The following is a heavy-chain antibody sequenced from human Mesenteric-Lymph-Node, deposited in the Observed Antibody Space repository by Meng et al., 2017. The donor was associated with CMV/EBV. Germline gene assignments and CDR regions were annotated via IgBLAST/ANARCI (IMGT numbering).Heavy chain of an antibody. D-gene: IGHD6-13*01. J-gene: IGHJ4*02. CDR1: GGSFTGYY. CDR3: ARGTWAAAPSDY. CDR2: IYYSGST. V-gene: IGHV4-59*01. Sequence: SETLSLTCAVYGGSFTGYYWTWIRQPPGKGLEWIGYIYYSGSTNYNPSLKSRVTISVDTSKNQFSLKLSSVTAADTAVYYCARGTWAAAPSDYWGQGILVTVSS.